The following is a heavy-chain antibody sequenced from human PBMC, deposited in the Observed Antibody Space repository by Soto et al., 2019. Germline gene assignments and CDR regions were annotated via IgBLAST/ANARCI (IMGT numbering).Heavy chain of an antibody. J-gene: IGHJ4*02. CDR1: GFTFSSYA. V-gene: IGHV3-23*01. CDR2: VSIGGST. Sequence: DVQLLESGGGLVQPGGSLRLSCAASGFTFSSYAMGWVRQGPGKGLEWVAVVSIGGSTDYADSVRGRFTISRENSTNTLSLQMNSLTAEDTAVYFCAKRRGAGGHFDYWGQGALVTVSS. D-gene: IGHD2-15*01. CDR3: AKRRGAGGHFDY.